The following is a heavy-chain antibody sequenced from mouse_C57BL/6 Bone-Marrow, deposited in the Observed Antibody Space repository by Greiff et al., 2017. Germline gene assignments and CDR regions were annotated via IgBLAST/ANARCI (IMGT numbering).Heavy chain of an antibody. Sequence: VQLPQPGAELVKPGASVKVSCKASGYTFTSYWLHWVKQRPGQGLEWIGRLHPSDSDTNYNQKFKGKATLTVDKSSSKAYMQLSSLTSEDSAVYYCAIRPGFAYWGQGTLVTVSA. CDR1: GYTFTSYW. V-gene: IGHV1-74*01. CDR3: AIRPGFAY. CDR2: LHPSDSDT. J-gene: IGHJ3*01.